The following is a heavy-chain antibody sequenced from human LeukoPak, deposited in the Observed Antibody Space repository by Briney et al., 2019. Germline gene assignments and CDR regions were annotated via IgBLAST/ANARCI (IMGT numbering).Heavy chain of an antibody. J-gene: IGHJ4*02. Sequence: PGGSLRLSCATSGFTFRNYVMHWVRQAPGKGLEWLALLSSDGTNDYYADSVKGRFTISRDTSKNTLYLQMNSLKNEDTAVYYCAKDPTHYRVWDDYDSTVLSYWGQGTLVTVSS. CDR1: GFTFRNYV. V-gene: IGHV3-30*18. CDR2: LSSDGTND. D-gene: IGHD3-22*01. CDR3: AKDPTHYRVWDDYDSTVLSY.